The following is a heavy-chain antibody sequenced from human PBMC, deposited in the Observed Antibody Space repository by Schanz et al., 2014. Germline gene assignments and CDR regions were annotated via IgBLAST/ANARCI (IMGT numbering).Heavy chain of an antibody. D-gene: IGHD6-19*01. J-gene: IGHJ4*02. Sequence: QVQLVQSGAEVKKPGASVKVSCKASGYTFTSHGISWVRQAPGQGLEWMGWITAYNGNTNYALKLQGRVTMTTDTSTGTAYMELRSLRSDDTAVYYCARGEYSSGWYDRDIGHFDYWGQGTLVTVSS. CDR1: GYTFTSHG. V-gene: IGHV1-18*01. CDR3: ARGEYSSGWYDRDIGHFDY. CDR2: ITAYNGNT.